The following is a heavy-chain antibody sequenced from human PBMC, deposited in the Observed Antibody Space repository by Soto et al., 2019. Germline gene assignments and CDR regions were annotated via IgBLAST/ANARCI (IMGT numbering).Heavy chain of an antibody. J-gene: IGHJ4*03. Sequence: PGESLKISCAASGFTFSYYSMTWVRQSPGRGLEWVSSISSSTTYISYADSVRGRFTISRDNAKNSLYLQMSSLRADDTAVYYCARDPVGVDSTFFFDSWGQGTTVTVSS. D-gene: IGHD2-21*01. CDR2: ISSSTTYI. CDR1: GFTFSYYS. CDR3: ARDPVGVDSTFFFDS. V-gene: IGHV3-21*01.